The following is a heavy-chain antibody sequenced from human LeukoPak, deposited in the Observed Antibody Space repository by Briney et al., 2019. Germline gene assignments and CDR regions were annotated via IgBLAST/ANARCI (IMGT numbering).Heavy chain of an antibody. J-gene: IGHJ4*02. CDR2: ISGSGATK. CDR1: GFTFSQYA. D-gene: IGHD3-10*01. Sequence: GGSLRLSCAASGFTFSQYAMAWVRQAPGKGLEWVSTISGSGATKFYADSVKGRFAISRDNSNNAQYLQMDNLRTEDTAIYYCVREANYGSGRCEFWGQGTLVTVSS. V-gene: IGHV3-23*01. CDR3: VREANYGSGRCEF.